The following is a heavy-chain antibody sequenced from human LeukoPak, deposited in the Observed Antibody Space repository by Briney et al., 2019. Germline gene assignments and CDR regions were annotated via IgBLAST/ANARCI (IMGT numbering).Heavy chain of an antibody. V-gene: IGHV3-48*01. D-gene: IGHD4-17*01. Sequence: GGSLRLSCAASRFTFSTYSMKWVPHAPGRGREWVSYISGTGTDIYYRDSVKGRFTISRDNAKNSLFLHMTNLRAEDMAVYYCVRNDGDNAFDIWGQGTMVTVSS. CDR3: VRNDGDNAFDI. CDR2: ISGTGTDI. CDR1: RFTFSTYS. J-gene: IGHJ3*02.